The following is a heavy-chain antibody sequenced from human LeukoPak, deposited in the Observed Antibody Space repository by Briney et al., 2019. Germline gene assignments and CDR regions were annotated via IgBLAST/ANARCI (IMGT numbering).Heavy chain of an antibody. V-gene: IGHV3-21*01. CDR3: ARGGVYSNGWSDY. CDR2: ISSGSRHI. Sequence: PGGSLRLSCAASGFTFSIYSINWVRQAPGKGLEWVSSISSGSRHINHADSVKGRFTISRDNAENSLYLQMNSLRAEDTAVYYCARGGVYSNGWSDYWGRGTLVTVSS. CDR1: GFTFSIYS. J-gene: IGHJ4*02. D-gene: IGHD6-19*01.